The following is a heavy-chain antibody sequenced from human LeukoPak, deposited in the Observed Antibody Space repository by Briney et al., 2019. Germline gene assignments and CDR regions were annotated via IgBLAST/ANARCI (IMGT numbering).Heavy chain of an antibody. CDR3: SRVGSSGWPNYFDS. V-gene: IGHV3-13*04. CDR2: IGTSGDT. CDR1: RFTFSSYD. J-gene: IGHJ4*02. D-gene: IGHD6-19*01. Sequence: GGSLRLSCAASRFTFSSYDMHWVRQATGKGLEWVPVIGTSGDTYYAGSVKGRFTISRENAKNSLYLQMNSLTAGDTAVYFCSRVGSSGWPNYFDSWGQGTLVTVSS.